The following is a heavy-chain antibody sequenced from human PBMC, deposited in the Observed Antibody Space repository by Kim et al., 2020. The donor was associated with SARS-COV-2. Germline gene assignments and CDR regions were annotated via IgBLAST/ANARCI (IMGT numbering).Heavy chain of an antibody. D-gene: IGHD3-10*01. CDR2: ISYDGSNK. CDR1: GFTFSSYA. CDR3: ARGPLPSMVRGVIIDYYYGMDV. V-gene: IGHV3-30*04. Sequence: GGSLRLSCAASGFTFSSYAMHWVRQAPGKGLEWVAVISYDGSNKYYADSVKGRFTISRDNSKNTLYLQMNSLRAEDTAVYYCARGPLPSMVRGVIIDYYYGMDVWGQGTTVTVSS. J-gene: IGHJ6*02.